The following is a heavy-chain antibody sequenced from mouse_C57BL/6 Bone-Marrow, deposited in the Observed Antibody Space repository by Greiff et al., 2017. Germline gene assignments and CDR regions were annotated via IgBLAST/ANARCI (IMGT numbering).Heavy chain of an antibody. CDR3: ARGVSSSWFAY. Sequence: QVQLQQPGAELVRPGSSVKLSCKASGYTFTSYWMDWVKQRPGQGLEWIGNLYPSDSETHYNQKFKDKATLTVDKSSRTAYMQLSSLTSEDSAVYYCARGVSSSWFAYWGQGTLVTVSA. J-gene: IGHJ3*01. D-gene: IGHD1-1*01. CDR2: LYPSDSET. CDR1: GYTFTSYW. V-gene: IGHV1-61*01.